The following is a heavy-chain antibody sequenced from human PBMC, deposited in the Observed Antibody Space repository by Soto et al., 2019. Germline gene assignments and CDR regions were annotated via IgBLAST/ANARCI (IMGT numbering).Heavy chain of an antibody. J-gene: IGHJ4*02. CDR1: GFTFSSYA. D-gene: IGHD6-13*01. CDR3: AKEHHYSSSWSEFDY. Sequence: EVHLLGSGGGLVQPGGSLRLACAASGFTFSSYAMSWVRQAPGKGLEWVSAISGSGVSTYYADSVKGRFTISRDNSKNTLYLQMNSLRAEDTAVYYCAKEHHYSSSWSEFDYWGQGTLVTVSS. CDR2: ISGSGVST. V-gene: IGHV3-23*01.